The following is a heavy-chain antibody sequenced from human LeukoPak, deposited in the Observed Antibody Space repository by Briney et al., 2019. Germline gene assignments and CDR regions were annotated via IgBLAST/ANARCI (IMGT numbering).Heavy chain of an antibody. D-gene: IGHD6-13*01. J-gene: IGHJ4*02. CDR3: ARESIAAARPFDY. Sequence: SETLSLTCTVSGGSISSYYWSWIRQPPGKGLEWIGYIYYSGSTNYNPSLKSRVTISVDTSKNQFSLKLSSVTAADTAVYYCARESIAAARPFDYWGQGTLVTVSS. CDR1: GGSISSYY. V-gene: IGHV4-59*01. CDR2: IYYSGST.